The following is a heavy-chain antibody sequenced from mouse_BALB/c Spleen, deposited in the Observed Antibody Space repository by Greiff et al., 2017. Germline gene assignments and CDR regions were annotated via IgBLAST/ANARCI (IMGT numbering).Heavy chain of an antibody. D-gene: IGHD1-1*01. CDR3: ARDYGAMDY. V-gene: IGHV1S81*02. CDR2: INPSNGRT. CDR1: GYTFTSYW. J-gene: IGHJ4*01. Sequence: QVQLKQPGAELVKPGASVKLSCKASGYTFTSYWMHWVKQRPGQGLEWIGEINPSNGRTNYNEKFKSKATLTVDKSSSTAYMQLSSLTSEDSAVYYCARDYGAMDYWGQGTSVTVSS.